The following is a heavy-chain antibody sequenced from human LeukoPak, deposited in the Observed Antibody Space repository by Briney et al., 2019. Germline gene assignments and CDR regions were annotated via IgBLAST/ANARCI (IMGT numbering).Heavy chain of an antibody. J-gene: IGHJ4*02. V-gene: IGHV3-30*02. CDR3: AKRRRGSWSYYFDY. D-gene: IGHD6-13*01. CDR1: GFTFSSYG. Sequence: PGGSLRLSCAASGFTFSSYGMHWVRQAPGKGLEWVAFIRYDGSNKYYADSVKGRFTISRDNSKNTLYLQMNSLRAEDTAVYYCAKRRRGSWSYYFDYWGQGTLVTVSS. CDR2: IRYDGSNK.